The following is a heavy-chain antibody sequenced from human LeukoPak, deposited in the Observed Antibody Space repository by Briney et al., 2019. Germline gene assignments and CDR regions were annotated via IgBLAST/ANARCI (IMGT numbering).Heavy chain of an antibody. J-gene: IGHJ4*02. V-gene: IGHV3-23*01. Sequence: GGSLRLSCAASGFTFSSYAMSWVRQAPGKGLEWVSAISGSGGSTYYADSVKGRFTISRDSSKNTLYLQMNSLRAEDTAVYYCAKTMHDYGDPGMDYWGQGTLVTVSS. CDR3: AKTMHDYGDPGMDY. CDR1: GFTFSSYA. D-gene: IGHD4-17*01. CDR2: ISGSGGST.